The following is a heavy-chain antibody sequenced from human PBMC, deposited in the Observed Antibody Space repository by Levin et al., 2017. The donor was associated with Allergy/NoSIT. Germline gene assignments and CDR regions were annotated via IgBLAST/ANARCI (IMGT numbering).Heavy chain of an antibody. D-gene: IGHD1-1*01. J-gene: IGHJ4*02. CDR2: LSDDGSSE. Sequence: GESLKISCAASGFTFSNYAMHWVRQAPGKGLEWVGVLSDDGSSEFYIDSVKGRFTISRDNSKNRLYLQMDSLRAEDTALYYCVREIAEEGTWGQGTLVIVSS. CDR3: VREIAEEGT. CDR1: GFTFSNYA. V-gene: IGHV3-30-3*01.